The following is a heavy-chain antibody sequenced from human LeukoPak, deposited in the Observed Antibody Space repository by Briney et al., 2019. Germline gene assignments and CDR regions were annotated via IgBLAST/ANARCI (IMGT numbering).Heavy chain of an antibody. V-gene: IGHV3-73*01. CDR2: IRSKANSYAT. Sequence: GGSLRLSCAASGFTFSGSAMHWVRQASGKGLEWVGRIRSKANSYATAYAASVKGRFTISRDDSKNTAYLQMNSLKTEDTAVYYCTRRLADSRGSLDYWGQGTLATVSS. D-gene: IGHD3-22*01. CDR3: TRRLADSRGSLDY. J-gene: IGHJ4*02. CDR1: GFTFSGSA.